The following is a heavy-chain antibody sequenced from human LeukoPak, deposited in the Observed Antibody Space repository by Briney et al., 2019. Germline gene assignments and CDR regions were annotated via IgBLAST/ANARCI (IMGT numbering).Heavy chain of an antibody. J-gene: IGHJ3*02. CDR2: IYYTGST. CDR3: ARYGLLGISEINGFDN. CDR1: GGSIKNYY. D-gene: IGHD2-15*01. V-gene: IGHV4-59*01. Sequence: SETLSLTCIVSGGSIKNYYWSWVRQPPGKGLEYIGYIYYTGSTNYNPSLKSRVTISVDTSKNQFSLKLSSVTAADTAVYYCARYGLLGISEINGFDNWGQGTMVTVSS.